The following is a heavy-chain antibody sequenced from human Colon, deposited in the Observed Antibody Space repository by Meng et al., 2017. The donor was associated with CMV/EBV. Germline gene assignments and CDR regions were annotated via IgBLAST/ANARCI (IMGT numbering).Heavy chain of an antibody. D-gene: IGHD2-8*01. Sequence: SCADSAFSLSNVYINWVRQAPGKGLEWVGRITSKNDGGAIDYAAAVKGRFTISRDESENTVYLQMNSLITEDSAIYYCMRADGVNQDWGQGSLVTVSS. CDR3: MRADGVNQD. CDR1: AFSLSNVY. J-gene: IGHJ4*02. V-gene: IGHV3-15*07. CDR2: ITSKNDGGAI.